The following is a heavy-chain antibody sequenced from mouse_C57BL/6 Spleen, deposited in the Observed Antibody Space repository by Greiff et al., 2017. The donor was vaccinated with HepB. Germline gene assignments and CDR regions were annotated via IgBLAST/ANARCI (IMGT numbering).Heavy chain of an antibody. CDR2: IYPGDGDT. CDR1: GYAFSSYW. J-gene: IGHJ4*01. V-gene: IGHV1-80*01. D-gene: IGHD1-1*01. Sequence: QVQLQQPGAELVKPGASVKISCKASGYAFSSYWMNWVKQRPGKGLEWIGQIYPGDGDTNYNGKFKGKATLTADKSSSTAYMQLSSLTSEYSAVYFCARSDSSYVRAMDYWGQGTSVTVSS. CDR3: ARSDSSYVRAMDY.